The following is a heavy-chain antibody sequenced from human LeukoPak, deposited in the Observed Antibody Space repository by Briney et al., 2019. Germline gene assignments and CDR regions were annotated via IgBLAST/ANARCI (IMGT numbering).Heavy chain of an antibody. CDR1: GGSISFHS. CDR3: ARDATGHNSSWEFDH. Sequence: SETLSLTCTVSGGSISFHSWSWVRQPPGKGLEWIGYIYYSGKTDYNDSLKSRVSISVDTSMNQFSLKLYPVTAADTAVYYCARDATGHNSSWEFDHWGQGTLVTVSS. D-gene: IGHD6-13*01. J-gene: IGHJ4*02. CDR2: IYYSGKT. V-gene: IGHV4-59*11.